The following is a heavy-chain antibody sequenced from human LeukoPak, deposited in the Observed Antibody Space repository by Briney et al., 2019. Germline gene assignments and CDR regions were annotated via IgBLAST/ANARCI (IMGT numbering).Heavy chain of an antibody. Sequence: SETLSLTCAVYGGSLSGYYWSWIRQPPGKGLEWIGEINHSGSTNYNPSLKSRVTISVDTSKNQFSLKLSSVTAADTAVYYCASLSEVAGFFDYWGQGTLVTVSS. V-gene: IGHV4-34*01. CDR2: INHSGST. CDR3: ASLSEVAGFFDY. CDR1: GGSLSGYY. J-gene: IGHJ4*02. D-gene: IGHD6-19*01.